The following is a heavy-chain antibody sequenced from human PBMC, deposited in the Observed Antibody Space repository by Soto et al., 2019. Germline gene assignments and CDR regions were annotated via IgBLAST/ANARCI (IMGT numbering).Heavy chain of an antibody. Sequence: EVQLLESGGGLKQPGGSLRLSCAASGFTFSSYAMSWVRQAPGKGLEWVSSISAGGDSTYYAGSVKGRFTITRDNSKNTLYLQMNSLRAADTAVYYCAKDHGYAGGWHTPYYFDSWGQGTRVTVFS. CDR1: GFTFSSYA. V-gene: IGHV3-23*01. J-gene: IGHJ4*02. D-gene: IGHD6-19*01. CDR3: AKDHGYAGGWHTPYYFDS. CDR2: ISAGGDST.